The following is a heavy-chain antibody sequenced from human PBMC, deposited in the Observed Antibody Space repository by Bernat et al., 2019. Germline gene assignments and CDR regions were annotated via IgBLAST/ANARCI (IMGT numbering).Heavy chain of an antibody. Sequence: EVQLVESGGGLVQPGGSLRLSCAVSGFTFSSYWMSWVRQAPGKGLEWVANIKQDGSDEYYVNSMEGRFTSSRDNAKNSLYLQMNGLRGEDTAVYYCARDRARSSGWFSGLDYRGQGTLVTVSS. J-gene: IGHJ4*02. D-gene: IGHD6-19*01. CDR1: GFTFSSYW. CDR3: ARDRARSSGWFSGLDY. CDR2: IKQDGSDE. V-gene: IGHV3-7*01.